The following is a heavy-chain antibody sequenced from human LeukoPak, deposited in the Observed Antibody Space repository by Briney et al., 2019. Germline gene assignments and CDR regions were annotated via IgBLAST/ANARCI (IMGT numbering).Heavy chain of an antibody. CDR3: AKAGATGTAFDY. CDR1: GFTFDDYA. J-gene: IGHJ4*02. CDR2: ISWNSGSI. V-gene: IGHV3-9*01. Sequence: PGRSLRLSCAASGFTFDDYAMHWVRQAPGKGLEWVSGISWNSGSIGYADSVKGRFTISRDNAKNSLYLQMNSLRAEDTALYYCAKAGATGTAFDYWGQGTLVTVSS. D-gene: IGHD1-1*01.